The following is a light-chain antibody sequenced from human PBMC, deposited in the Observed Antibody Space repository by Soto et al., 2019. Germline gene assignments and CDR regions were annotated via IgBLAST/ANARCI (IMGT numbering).Light chain of an antibody. CDR3: SSFTSSNTLYV. CDR2: DVS. Sequence: QSALTQPASVSGSPGQSITISCTGTSNDIGGYNYVSWYQQHPGKAPKLMIYDVSNRPSGVSNRFSGSKSGNTASLTISGLQAEDEADYYCSSFTSSNTLYVFGAGTKVTVL. V-gene: IGLV2-14*01. CDR1: SNDIGGYNY. J-gene: IGLJ1*01.